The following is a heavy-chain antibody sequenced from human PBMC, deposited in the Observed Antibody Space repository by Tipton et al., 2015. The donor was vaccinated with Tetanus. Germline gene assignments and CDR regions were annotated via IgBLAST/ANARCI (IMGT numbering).Heavy chain of an antibody. CDR1: GFTFSSYG. V-gene: IGHV3-33*01. J-gene: IGHJ5*02. Sequence: QLVQSGGGVVQPGRSLRLSCAASGFTFSSYGMHWVRQAPGKGLEWVAVIWYDGSNKYYADSVKGRFTISRDNSKNTLYLQMNSLRAEDTAVYYCARDGDGFEPAGNWFDPWGQGTLVTVSS. CDR3: ARDGDGFEPAGNWFDP. CDR2: IWYDGSNK. D-gene: IGHD2-21*02.